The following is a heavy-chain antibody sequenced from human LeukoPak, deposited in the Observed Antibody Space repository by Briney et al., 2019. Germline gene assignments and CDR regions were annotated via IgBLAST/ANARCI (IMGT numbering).Heavy chain of an antibody. CDR1: GFTFSSSN. CDR2: INPDGRDT. V-gene: IGHV3-7*01. J-gene: IGHJ1*01. Sequence: GGSLRLSCAASGFTFSSSNMNWVRQAPGKGLEWVAHINPDGRDTYYVDSVKGRFTISRDNAQNSMYLQMNSLRVEDTAVYYCTSWGDTTAEYFQRWGQGTLVTVSS. D-gene: IGHD2-21*02. CDR3: TSWGDTTAEYFQR.